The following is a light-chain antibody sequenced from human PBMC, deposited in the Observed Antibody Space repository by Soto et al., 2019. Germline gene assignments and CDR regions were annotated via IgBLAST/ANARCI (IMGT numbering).Light chain of an antibody. V-gene: IGLV2-8*01. CDR3: ASYAGGNQV. Sequence: QSALTQPPSASGSPGQSVPISCTGTGSDVGGYNFVSWYQHHPGKAPKLMIYEFTRRPSGVPDRFSGSKSGNTASLTVAGLLAEDEADYYCASYAGGNQVFVNGTKLTVL. CDR2: EFT. J-gene: IGLJ1*01. CDR1: GSDVGGYNF.